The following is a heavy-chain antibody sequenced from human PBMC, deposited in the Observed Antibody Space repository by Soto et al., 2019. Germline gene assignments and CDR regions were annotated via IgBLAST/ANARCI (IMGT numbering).Heavy chain of an antibody. CDR2: ISAYNGNT. J-gene: IGHJ5*02. CDR3: AIMYYYDSSGPNWFDP. Sequence: QVQLVQSGAEVKKPGASVKVSCKASGYTFTSYGISWGRQAPGQGLEWMGWISAYNGNTNYAQKLQGRVTMTTDTSTSTAYMVLRSLRSDDTAVYYCAIMYYYDSSGPNWFDPWGQGTLVTVSS. CDR1: GYTFTSYG. V-gene: IGHV1-18*01. D-gene: IGHD3-22*01.